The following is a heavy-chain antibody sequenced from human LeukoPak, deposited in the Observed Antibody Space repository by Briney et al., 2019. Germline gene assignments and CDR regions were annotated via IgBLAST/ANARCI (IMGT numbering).Heavy chain of an antibody. CDR3: ARSSGHSYGDFDY. J-gene: IGHJ4*02. D-gene: IGHD5-18*01. Sequence: SETLSLTCSVSGVSITSNYWSWIRQPPGKGLEWLGYTHHSGATSYNPSLKSRGTMSLDTSNNQFSLKLSSVTAADTAVYYCARSSGHSYGDFDYWGQGNLVTVSS. CDR1: GVSITSNY. V-gene: IGHV4-59*01. CDR2: THHSGAT.